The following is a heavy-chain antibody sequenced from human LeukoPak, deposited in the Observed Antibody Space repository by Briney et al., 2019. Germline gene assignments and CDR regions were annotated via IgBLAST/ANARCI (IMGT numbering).Heavy chain of an antibody. CDR2: IYHSGST. V-gene: IGHV4-4*02. D-gene: IGHD3-16*01. CDR1: GGSISSSNW. J-gene: IGHJ4*02. CDR3: ARESQLSPWVWRKGGRSYYFDY. Sequence: PSETLSLTCAVSGGSISSSNWWSWVRQPPGKGLAWIGEIYHSGSTNYNPSLKSRVTISVDTSKNQFSLKLSSVTAADTAVYYCARESQLSPWVWRKGGRSYYFDYWGQGTLVTVSS.